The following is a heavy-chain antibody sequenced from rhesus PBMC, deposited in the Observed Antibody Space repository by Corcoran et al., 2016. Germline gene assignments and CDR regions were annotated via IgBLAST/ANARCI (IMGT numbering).Heavy chain of an antibody. CDR3: ARDRLVVVAIYNRFDV. CDR1: GGPISSNY. V-gene: IGHV4-173*01. CDR2: ISGSGGST. J-gene: IGHJ5-1*01. Sequence: QLQLQESGPGLVKPSETLSLTCAVSGGPISSNYWSWIRQPPGKGLEWIGRISGSGGSTDYTPSLKSRVTSSTDTSKNQFSLKLSSVTAADTAVYYCARDRLVVVAIYNRFDVWGPGVLVTVSS. D-gene: IGHD2-21*01.